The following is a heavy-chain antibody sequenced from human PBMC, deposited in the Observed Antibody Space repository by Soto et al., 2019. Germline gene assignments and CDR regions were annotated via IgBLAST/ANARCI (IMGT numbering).Heavy chain of an antibody. J-gene: IGHJ4*02. Sequence: SVKVSCKASGGTFSSYAISWVRQAPGQGLEWMGGIIPIFGTANYAQKFQGRVTITADESTSTAYMELSSLRSEDTAVYYCAREVYGLERRSFDYWGQGTLVTVSS. D-gene: IGHD1-1*01. CDR1: GGTFSSYA. V-gene: IGHV1-69*13. CDR3: AREVYGLERRSFDY. CDR2: IIPIFGTA.